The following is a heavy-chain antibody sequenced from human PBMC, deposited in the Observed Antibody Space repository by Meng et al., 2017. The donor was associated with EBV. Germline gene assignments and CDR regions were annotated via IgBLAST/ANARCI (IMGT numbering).Heavy chain of an antibody. CDR1: GGSVSWSNNY. J-gene: IGHJ5*02. V-gene: IGHV4-30-4*08. CDR3: ARVKGYCFSIIGYKGWFDP. CDR2: SYYSGRT. D-gene: IGHD2-2*01. Sequence: VRLQGSGPGLGKPPPALALACTSSGGSVSWSNNYWIWIRQPPGKGRECIGYSYYSGRTYYNPPLESRVTTSVDTSKNQFALNLNSVTAADTAVYYCARVKGYCFSIIGYKGWFDPWGQGTLVTVSS.